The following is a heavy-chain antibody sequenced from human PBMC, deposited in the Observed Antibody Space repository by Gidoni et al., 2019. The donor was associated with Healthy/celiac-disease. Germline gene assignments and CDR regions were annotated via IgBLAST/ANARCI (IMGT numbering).Heavy chain of an antibody. Sequence: EVQLVESGGGLVQPGGSLRLSCAASGFTFSSYSMNWVRQAPWKGLEWFSYMSSSSSTIYYADSVKGRFTISRDNAKNSLYLQMNSLRAEDTAVYYCAGDGSYYAFDIWGQGTMVTVSS. CDR2: MSSSSSTI. CDR3: AGDGSYYAFDI. J-gene: IGHJ3*02. V-gene: IGHV3-48*01. D-gene: IGHD3-10*01. CDR1: GFTFSSYS.